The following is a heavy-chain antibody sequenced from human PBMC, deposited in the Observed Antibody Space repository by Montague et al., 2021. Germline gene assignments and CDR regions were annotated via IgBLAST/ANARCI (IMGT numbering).Heavy chain of an antibody. CDR3: GRDMSRWKLYVAY. D-gene: IGHD4-23*01. Sequence: SVKVSCKASGYTFTNFGFSWVRQAPGQGLEYMGWISPYNGNTNYAQKFQGRVNMTTDTSTSTAYMGLTSLRSDDTAVYYCGRDMSRWKLYVAYWGQGTLVVVSS. CDR1: GYTFTNFG. J-gene: IGHJ4*02. CDR2: ISPYNGNT. V-gene: IGHV1-18*01.